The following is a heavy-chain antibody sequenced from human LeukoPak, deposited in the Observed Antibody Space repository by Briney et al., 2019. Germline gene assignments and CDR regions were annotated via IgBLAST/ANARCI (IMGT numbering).Heavy chain of an antibody. D-gene: IGHD1-14*01. J-gene: IGHJ6*03. V-gene: IGHV4-34*01. Sequence: SETLSLTCAVSGGPFSGYYCTWIRQSPGKGLEWIGEIDHSGGTHNNPSLRSRVTISVDTSKSQFSLKLTSVTAADTGVYYCAKPGGFFLYYMDVWGKGNTVTVSS. CDR2: IDHSGGT. CDR1: GGPFSGYY. CDR3: AKPGGFFLYYMDV.